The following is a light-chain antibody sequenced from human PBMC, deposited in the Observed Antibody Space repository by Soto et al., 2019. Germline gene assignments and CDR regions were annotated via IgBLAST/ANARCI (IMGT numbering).Light chain of an antibody. Sequence: IQMTQSPSTLSASVGDTVTITCLASESIYGWLVWNKQIPGNAPQLLIYKTSTLQAGVPSRFSGSGSGADYTLSISSLQPDDFATYYCQEYNTNSPTFGQGTRVENK. J-gene: IGKJ1*01. CDR1: ESIYGW. CDR2: KTS. V-gene: IGKV1-5*03. CDR3: QEYNTNSPT.